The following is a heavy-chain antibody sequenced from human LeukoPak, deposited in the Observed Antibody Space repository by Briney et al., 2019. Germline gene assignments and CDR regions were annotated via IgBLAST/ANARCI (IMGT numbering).Heavy chain of an antibody. J-gene: IGHJ1*01. CDR1: GFTFSSYG. V-gene: IGHV3-30*02. CDR3: ARDGQQLGAEYFQH. CDR2: IRYDGSNK. D-gene: IGHD6-13*01. Sequence: PGGSLRLSCAASGFTFSSYGMHWVRQAPGKGLEWVAFIRYDGSNKYYADSVKGRFTISRDNSKNTLYLQMNSLRAEDTAVYYCARDGQQLGAEYFQHWGQGTLVTVSS.